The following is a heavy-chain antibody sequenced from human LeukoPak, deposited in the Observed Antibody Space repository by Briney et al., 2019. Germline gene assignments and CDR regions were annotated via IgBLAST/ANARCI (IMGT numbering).Heavy chain of an antibody. J-gene: IGHJ4*02. D-gene: IGHD1-1*01. CDR3: ARHRAAQLSKFDF. CDR1: GGSISSSTSYY. CDR2: IYHSGET. Sequence: SETLSLTCNVSGGSISSSTSYYWGRIRQPPGKGLDWIGSIYHSGETSYNPSLTGRLTIAVDTSKNQFSLRLRSVTAADTAVYYCARHRAAQLSKFDFWGQGALVTVSS. V-gene: IGHV4-39*01.